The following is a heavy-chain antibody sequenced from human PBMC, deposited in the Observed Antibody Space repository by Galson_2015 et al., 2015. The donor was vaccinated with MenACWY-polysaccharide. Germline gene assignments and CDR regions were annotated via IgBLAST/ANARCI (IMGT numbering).Heavy chain of an antibody. CDR3: ARGGRAVSNRNCFDP. D-gene: IGHD3-16*01. J-gene: IGHJ5*02. V-gene: IGHV4-31*03. CDR1: GASITSGGYF. CDR2: ISYDGGT. Sequence: PLSLTCTVSGASITSGGYFWSWIRQHPGEGLEWIASISYDGGTYYNPSLKSRVTISVDTPKNQFSLKLNSVTAADTAVYYCARGGRAVSNRNCFDPWGQGTLVPVSS.